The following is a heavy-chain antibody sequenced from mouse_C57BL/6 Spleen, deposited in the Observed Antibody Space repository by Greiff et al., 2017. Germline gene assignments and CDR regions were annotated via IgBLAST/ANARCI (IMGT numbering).Heavy chain of an antibody. CDR2: IDPETGGT. V-gene: IGHV1-15*01. CDR1: GYTFTDYE. J-gene: IGHJ3*01. Sequence: QVQLKESGAELVRPGASVTLSCKASGYTFTDYEMHWVKQTPVHGLEWIGAIDPETGGTAYNQKFKGKAILTADKSSSTAYMELRSLTSEDSAVYYCTRGALYGSSWFAYWGQGTLVTVSA. D-gene: IGHD1-1*01. CDR3: TRGALYGSSWFAY.